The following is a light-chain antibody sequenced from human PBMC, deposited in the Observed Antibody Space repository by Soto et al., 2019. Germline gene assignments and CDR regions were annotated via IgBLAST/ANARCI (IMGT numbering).Light chain of an antibody. CDR3: QQYNIWPPVT. V-gene: IGKV3-15*01. CDR1: QSVFSN. CDR2: GAS. Sequence: LMTQSPATLSVSPGERATLSCRASQSVFSNLAWYQQKPGQAPRLLIYGASTRATGIPARFSGSGSGTEFTLTISSLESEDFAVYYCQQYNIWPPVTFGPGTKVDIK. J-gene: IGKJ3*01.